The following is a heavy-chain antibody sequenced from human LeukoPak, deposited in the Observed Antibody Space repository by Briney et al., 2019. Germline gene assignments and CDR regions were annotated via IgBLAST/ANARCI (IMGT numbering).Heavy chain of an antibody. J-gene: IGHJ4*02. D-gene: IGHD6-13*01. CDR2: NHFSGTM. CDR1: GGPINGYY. CDR3: ARGTDSSKVGF. Sequence: SETLSLTCTVSGGPINGYYSNWVRQPPGKGLEWIGCNHFSGTMHYNPSLESRVSFSVDTSKNQFSLKLTSVTAADTAVYYCARGTDSSKVGFWGQGTLVTVSS. V-gene: IGHV4-59*01.